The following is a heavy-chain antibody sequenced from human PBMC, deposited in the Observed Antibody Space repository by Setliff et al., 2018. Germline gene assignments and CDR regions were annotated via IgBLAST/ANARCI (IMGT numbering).Heavy chain of an antibody. D-gene: IGHD3-9*01. Sequence: SVKVSCKASGGTFSSYAISWVRQAPGQGLEWMGGIIPIFGTANYAQKFQGRVTITADESTSTAYMELSSLRSEETAVYYCARVLEPNYDILTGYYYYYFYGMYVWGQGTTVTVSS. CDR1: GGTFSSYA. J-gene: IGHJ6*02. CDR2: IIPIFGTA. CDR3: ARVLEPNYDILTGYYYYYFYGMYV. V-gene: IGHV1-69*13.